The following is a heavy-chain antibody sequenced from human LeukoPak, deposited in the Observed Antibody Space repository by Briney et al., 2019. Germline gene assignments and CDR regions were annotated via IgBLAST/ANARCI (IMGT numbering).Heavy chain of an antibody. CDR2: IVTGGDG. Sequence: GGSLRLSCAASGFIFSNYYMHWVRQPKGKGLEWVATIVTGGDGYYPASVKGRFTISRENAKSSLYLQMNSLRVEDTAKYFCARDFGNGFGELLTWGQGILVTVSS. D-gene: IGHD3-10*01. V-gene: IGHV3-13*01. CDR3: ARDFGNGFGELLT. J-gene: IGHJ5*02. CDR1: GFIFSNYY.